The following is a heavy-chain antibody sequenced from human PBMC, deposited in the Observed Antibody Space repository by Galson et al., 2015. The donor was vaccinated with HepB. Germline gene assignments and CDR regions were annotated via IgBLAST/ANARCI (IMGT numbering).Heavy chain of an antibody. CDR3: AKDYLGYDFWSGYPHFDY. Sequence: SLRLSCAASGFTFITYAISWVRQAPGKGLEWVSAISGSGGSTYYADSVKGRFTISRDNSKNTLYLQMNSLRAEDTAVYYCAKDYLGYDFWSGYPHFDYWGQGTLVTVSS. D-gene: IGHD3-3*01. V-gene: IGHV3-23*01. J-gene: IGHJ4*02. CDR1: GFTFITYA. CDR2: ISGSGGST.